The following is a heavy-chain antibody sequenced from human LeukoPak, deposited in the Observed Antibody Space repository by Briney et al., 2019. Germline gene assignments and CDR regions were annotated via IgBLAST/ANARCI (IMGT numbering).Heavy chain of an antibody. CDR2: ISSGGTTI. J-gene: IGHJ4*02. V-gene: IGHV3-48*03. CDR1: GFTFSEFE. Sequence: PGGSLRLSCAASGFTFSEFEMNWVRQAPGKGLEWVSDISSGGTTIFYADPVKGRFTISRDNAKNSLYLQMNSLRDEDTAIYYCTRGLVVWGQGALVTVSS. CDR3: TRGLVV. D-gene: IGHD2-2*01.